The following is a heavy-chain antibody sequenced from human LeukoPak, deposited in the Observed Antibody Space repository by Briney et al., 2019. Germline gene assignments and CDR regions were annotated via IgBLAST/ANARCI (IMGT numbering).Heavy chain of an antibody. V-gene: IGHV3-7*04. CDR3: ARISRYGLDY. Sequence: PGGSLRLSCAASGFTFSDYYMSWVRQAPGKGLEWVANIKSDGSEKYYVDSVKGRFTISRDNAKNSLYLQMNSLRPEDTAVYYCARISRYGLDYWGQGTLVTVSS. J-gene: IGHJ4*02. D-gene: IGHD3-16*01. CDR1: GFTFSDYY. CDR2: IKSDGSEK.